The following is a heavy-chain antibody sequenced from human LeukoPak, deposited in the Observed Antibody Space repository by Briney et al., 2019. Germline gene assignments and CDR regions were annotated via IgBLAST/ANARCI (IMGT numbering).Heavy chain of an antibody. CDR2: IYPSGST. Sequence: SETLSLTCTVSGGSISSYFWSWVRQPAGKGLEWIGRIYPSGSTNYNPSLKSRITMPVDTSKNQFSVRLSSVTAADTAVYYCGVYGSGIYYPSTWGQGTLVTVSS. CDR3: GVYGSGIYYPST. D-gene: IGHD3-10*01. V-gene: IGHV4-4*07. CDR1: GGSISSYF. J-gene: IGHJ4*02.